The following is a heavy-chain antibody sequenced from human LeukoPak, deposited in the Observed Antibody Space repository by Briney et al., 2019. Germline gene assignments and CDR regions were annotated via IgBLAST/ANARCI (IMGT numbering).Heavy chain of an antibody. CDR3: ARVGDYGDAGTLGFDY. CDR1: GGSISSGGYY. CDR2: IYYSGST. Sequence: SQTLSLTCTVSGGSISSGGYYWSWIRQPPGKGLEWIGYIYYSGSTYYNPPLKSRVTISVDTSKNQFSLKLSSVTAADTAVYYCARVGDYGDAGTLGFDYWGQGTLVTVSS. J-gene: IGHJ4*02. V-gene: IGHV4-30-4*08. D-gene: IGHD4-17*01.